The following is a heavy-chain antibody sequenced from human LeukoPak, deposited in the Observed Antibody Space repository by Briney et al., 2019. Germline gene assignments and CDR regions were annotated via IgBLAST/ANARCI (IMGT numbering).Heavy chain of an antibody. CDR2: ISSSSSYI. D-gene: IGHD2-2*01. J-gene: IGHJ4*02. CDR1: GFTFSSYS. CDR3: ARRGSSTSPATSDCFDY. Sequence: GGSLRLSCAASGFTFSSYSMNWVRQAPGKGLEWVSSISSSSSYIYYADSVKGRFTISRDNAKNSLYLQMNSLRAEDTAVYYCARRGSSTSPATSDCFDYWGQRTLVTVSS. V-gene: IGHV3-21*01.